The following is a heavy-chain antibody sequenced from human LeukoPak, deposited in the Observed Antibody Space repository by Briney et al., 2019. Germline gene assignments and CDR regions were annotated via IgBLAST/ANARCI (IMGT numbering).Heavy chain of an antibody. J-gene: IGHJ4*02. Sequence: SETLSLTCAVYGGSSSGYYWSWIRQPPGKGLEWIGEINHSGSTNYNPSLKSRVTISVDTSKNQFSLKLSSVTAADTAVYYCARGIYCSGGSCYPHDYWGQGTLVTVSS. CDR1: GGSSSGYY. CDR2: INHSGST. V-gene: IGHV4-34*01. CDR3: ARGIYCSGGSCYPHDY. D-gene: IGHD2-15*01.